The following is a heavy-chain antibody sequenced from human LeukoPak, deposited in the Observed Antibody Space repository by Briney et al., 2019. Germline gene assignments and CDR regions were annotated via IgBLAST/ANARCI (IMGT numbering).Heavy chain of an antibody. D-gene: IGHD6-19*01. Sequence: ASVKVSCKASGYTFTTYGISWVRQAPGQGLEWMGWSSPYNGNTNYAQKLRGRVTMTTDTSTGTAYMELRSLRSDDTAVYYCARGGTSGWRTPNDDYWGQGTLVTVSS. CDR1: GYTFTTYG. CDR3: ARGGTSGWRTPNDDY. J-gene: IGHJ4*02. V-gene: IGHV1-18*01. CDR2: SSPYNGNT.